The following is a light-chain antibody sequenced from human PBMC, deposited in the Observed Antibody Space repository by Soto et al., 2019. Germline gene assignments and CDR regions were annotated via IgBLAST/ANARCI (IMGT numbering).Light chain of an antibody. CDR3: QQYNNWPT. Sequence: EIVMTQSPATLSVSPGERATLSCRASQSVSSNLAWYQQKPGQAPRLLIYGASTRATGIPARFSGSGSGTEFPLTISNRQSEDFAVYYCQQYNNWPTFGQGTKVEIK. V-gene: IGKV3-15*01. CDR1: QSVSSN. J-gene: IGKJ1*01. CDR2: GAS.